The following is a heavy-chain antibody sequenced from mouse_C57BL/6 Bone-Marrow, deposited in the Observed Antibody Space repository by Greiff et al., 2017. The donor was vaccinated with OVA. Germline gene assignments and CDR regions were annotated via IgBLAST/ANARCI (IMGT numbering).Heavy chain of an antibody. CDR1: GFSLTSYG. J-gene: IGHJ4*01. CDR3: ARNYYGSGYYAMDY. Sequence: VQLQQSGPGLVQPSQSLSITCTVSGFSLTSYGVHWVRQSPGKGLEWLGVIWSGGSTDYNAAFISRLSISKDNSTSQVFFKMNSLQADDTAIYYCARNYYGSGYYAMDYWGQGTSVTVSS. CDR2: IWSGGST. V-gene: IGHV2-2*01. D-gene: IGHD1-1*01.